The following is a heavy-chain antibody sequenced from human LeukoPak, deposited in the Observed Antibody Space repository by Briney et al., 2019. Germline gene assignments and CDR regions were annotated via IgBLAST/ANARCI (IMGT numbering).Heavy chain of an antibody. J-gene: IGHJ3*02. CDR2: IYYSGST. CDR3: ARGLSGDILTRGNDAFDI. Sequence: SETLSLTCTVSGGSISSSSYYWGWIRQPPGKGLEWIGSIYYSGSTYYSPSLKSRVTISVDTSKNQFSLKLSSVTAADTAVYYCARGLSGDILTRGNDAFDIWGQGTMVTVSS. V-gene: IGHV4-39*07. D-gene: IGHD3-9*01. CDR1: GGSISSSSYY.